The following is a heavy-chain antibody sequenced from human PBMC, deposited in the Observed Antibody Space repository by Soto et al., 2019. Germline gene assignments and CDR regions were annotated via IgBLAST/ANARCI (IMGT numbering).Heavy chain of an antibody. CDR2: IKQDGSEK. J-gene: IGHJ5*02. V-gene: IGHV3-7*01. D-gene: IGHD6-13*01. CDR1: GFTFSSYW. CDR3: ARDHLPYSPWVAAAGPPEFDP. Sequence: GGSLRLSCAASGFTFSSYWMSWVRQAPGKGLEWVANIKQDGSEKYYVDSVKGRFTISRYNAKNSLYLQMNSLRAEDTAVYYCARDHLPYSPWVAAAGPPEFDPWGQGTLVTVSS.